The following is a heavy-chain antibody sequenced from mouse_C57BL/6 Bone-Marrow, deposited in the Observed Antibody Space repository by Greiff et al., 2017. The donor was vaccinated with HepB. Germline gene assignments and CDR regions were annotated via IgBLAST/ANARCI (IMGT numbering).Heavy chain of an antibody. Sequence: EVQVVESGGGLVKPGGSLKLSCAASGFTFSDYGMHWVRQAPEKGLEWVAYISSGSSTIYYADTVKGRFTISRDNAKNTLFLQMTSLRSEDTAMYYCARSTLGYYAMDYWGQGTSVTVSS. D-gene: IGHD4-1*01. V-gene: IGHV5-17*01. CDR3: ARSTLGYYAMDY. J-gene: IGHJ4*01. CDR2: ISSGSSTI. CDR1: GFTFSDYG.